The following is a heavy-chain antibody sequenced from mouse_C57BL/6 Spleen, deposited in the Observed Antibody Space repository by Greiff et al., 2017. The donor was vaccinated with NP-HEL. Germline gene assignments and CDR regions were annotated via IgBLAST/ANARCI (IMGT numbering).Heavy chain of an antibody. CDR1: GYTFTDYY. V-gene: IGHV1-76*01. D-gene: IGHD1-2*01. J-gene: IGHJ3*01. CDR3: AIMGITTAGFAY. Sequence: QVQLQQSGAELVRPGASVKLSCKASGYTFTDYYINWVKQRPGQGLEWIARIYPGSGNTYYNEKFKGKATLTAEKSSSTAYMQLSSLTSEDSAVYFCAIMGITTAGFAYWGQGTLVTVSA. CDR2: IYPGSGNT.